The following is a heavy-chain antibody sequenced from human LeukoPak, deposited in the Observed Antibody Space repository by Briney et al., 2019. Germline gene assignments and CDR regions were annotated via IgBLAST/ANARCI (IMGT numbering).Heavy chain of an antibody. CDR1: GFTVSSKY. CDR2: IYSGDTT. D-gene: IGHD5-12*01. CDR3: ERVDYSNWFDP. Sequence: PGGSLRLSCAASGFTVSSKYMSWVRQAPGKGLEWVSVIYSGDTTYHADSVKGRFTISRDNSKNKLYLQMNGLRVEDTAVYYCERVDYSNWFDPWGQGTLVTVSS. J-gene: IGHJ5*02. V-gene: IGHV3-53*01.